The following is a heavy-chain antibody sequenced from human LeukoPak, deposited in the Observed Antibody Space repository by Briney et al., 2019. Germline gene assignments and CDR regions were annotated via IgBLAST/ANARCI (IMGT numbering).Heavy chain of an antibody. D-gene: IGHD3-10*01. CDR3: AKDLSDYYGSGIAPLYYYYYGMDV. CDR1: GFTFSSYG. Sequence: PGGSLRLSCAASGFTFSSYGMHWVRQAPGKGLEWVAVISYDGSNKYYADSMKGRFTISRDNSKNTLYLQMNSLRAEDTAVYYCAKDLSDYYGSGIAPLYYYYYGMDVWGQGTTVTVSS. V-gene: IGHV3-30*18. CDR2: ISYDGSNK. J-gene: IGHJ6*02.